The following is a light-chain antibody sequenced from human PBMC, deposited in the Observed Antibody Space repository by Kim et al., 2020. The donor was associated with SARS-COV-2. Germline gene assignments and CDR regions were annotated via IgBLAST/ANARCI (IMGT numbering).Light chain of an antibody. CDR1: SSDVGGYKY. CDR3: SSYIRGSTNYV. Sequence: QSITISCTGTSSDVGGYKYVSWYQQHPGKAPKLVIYEVDNRPSGVSIRVSGSKSGNTASLTISGLQAEDEADYYCSSYIRGSTNYVFGTGTKVTVL. J-gene: IGLJ1*01. V-gene: IGLV2-14*01. CDR2: EVD.